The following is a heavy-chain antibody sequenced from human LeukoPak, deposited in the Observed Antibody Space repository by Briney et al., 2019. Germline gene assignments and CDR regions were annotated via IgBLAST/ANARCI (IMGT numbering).Heavy chain of an antibody. Sequence: VASVKVSCKASGYTFTSYDINWVRQATGQGLEWMGWMNPNTGNTGYAQKFRGRVSITRKTSISTAYMELSSPRSEDTAVYYCARKFVGSRGYYFDYWGQGTLVTVSS. CDR1: GYTFTSYD. D-gene: IGHD3-10*01. CDR3: ARKFVGSRGYYFDY. J-gene: IGHJ4*02. CDR2: MNPNTGNT. V-gene: IGHV1-8*01.